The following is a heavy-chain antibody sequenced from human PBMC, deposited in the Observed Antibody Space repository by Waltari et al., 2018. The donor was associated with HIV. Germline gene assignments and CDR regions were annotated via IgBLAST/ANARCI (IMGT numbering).Heavy chain of an antibody. D-gene: IGHD3-9*01. J-gene: IGHJ4*02. CDR2: LSADKENT. CDR1: GYTFTKYG. V-gene: IGHV1-18*01. Sequence: QVQLVQSGTEVKKPGASVKVSCKTSGYTFTKYGITWVRQAPGQRPECLGWLSADKENTNYAQKFQGIVSRTTDTSTTTAYLELRSLRSGDTAIYYCARGAPNYDVLTGYYSKLLDYWGQGTLVTVSS. CDR3: ARGAPNYDVLTGYYSKLLDY.